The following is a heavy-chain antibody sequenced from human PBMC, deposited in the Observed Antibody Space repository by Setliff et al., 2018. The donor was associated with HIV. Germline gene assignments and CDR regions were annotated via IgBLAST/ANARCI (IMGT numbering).Heavy chain of an antibody. CDR1: GFRFNLYW. CDR2: IDKYGSVK. Sequence: GGSLRLSCAASGFRFNLYWMNWARRAPGKGLEWVANIDKYGSVKYYVGSVRGRFTISRDNAKKSLFLQMNSLRADDTAFYYCAALSLRTNAVYGIVSTRFDPWGQGTLVTVSS. D-gene: IGHD2-8*01. V-gene: IGHV3-7*05. J-gene: IGHJ5*02. CDR3: AALSLRTNAVYGIVSTRFDP.